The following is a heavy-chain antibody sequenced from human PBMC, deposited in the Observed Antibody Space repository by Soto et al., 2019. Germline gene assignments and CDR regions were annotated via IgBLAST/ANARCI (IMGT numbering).Heavy chain of an antibody. Sequence: PVGSLRLSFAASGFTFDDYAMHWVRQAPGKGLEWVSGISWNSGIIGYADSVKGLFTISRDNAKNSLYLQKNSLKAEDTALYYCAKDRGAAAGIRNYYKYYGMDVWGQGTTVTVS. CDR3: AKDRGAAAGIRNYYKYYGMDV. V-gene: IGHV3-9*01. D-gene: IGHD6-13*01. CDR2: ISWNSGII. J-gene: IGHJ6*02. CDR1: GFTFDDYA.